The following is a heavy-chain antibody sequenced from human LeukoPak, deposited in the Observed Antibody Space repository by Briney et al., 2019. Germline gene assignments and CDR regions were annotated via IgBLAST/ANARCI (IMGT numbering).Heavy chain of an antibody. J-gene: IGHJ6*02. V-gene: IGHV3-74*01. CDR3: VRGIQSWFNGMDV. CDR1: GLTFSSHW. Sequence: PGGSLRLSCAASGLTFSSHWMHWVRQAPGKGLVWVSRITNDGSSTTYADSVKGRFTVSRDNAKNTLFLQMNSLRTEDTAVYYCVRGIQSWFNGMDVWGQGTTVTVSS. CDR2: ITNDGSST. D-gene: IGHD3-10*01.